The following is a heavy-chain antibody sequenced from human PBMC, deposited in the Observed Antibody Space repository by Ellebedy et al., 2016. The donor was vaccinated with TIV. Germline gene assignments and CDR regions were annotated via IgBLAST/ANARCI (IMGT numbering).Heavy chain of an antibody. CDR1: GLTVSNNY. Sequence: GGSLRLXXAVSGLTVSNNYMRWVRQAPGKGLEWVSVIYSGGTTNYADSVKGRFTISRDNSKNTLYLQMNSLRAEDTAVYYCAKDDSLGSYSGAFDVWGQGTMVTVSS. D-gene: IGHD1-26*01. J-gene: IGHJ3*01. CDR3: AKDDSLGSYSGAFDV. CDR2: IYSGGTT. V-gene: IGHV3-66*01.